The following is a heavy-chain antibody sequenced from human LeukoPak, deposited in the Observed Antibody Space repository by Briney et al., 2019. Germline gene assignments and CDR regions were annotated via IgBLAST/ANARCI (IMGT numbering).Heavy chain of an antibody. J-gene: IGHJ5*02. D-gene: IGHD6-19*01. Sequence: GRSLRLSCAASGFTFSSYGMHWVRQAPGKGLEWVAVISYDGSNKYYADSVKGRFTISRDNSKNTLYLQMNSLRAEDTAVYYCAKEVRWSSGFNWFDPWGQGTLVTVSS. CDR3: AKEVRWSSGFNWFDP. CDR1: GFTFSSYG. CDR2: ISYDGSNK. V-gene: IGHV3-30*18.